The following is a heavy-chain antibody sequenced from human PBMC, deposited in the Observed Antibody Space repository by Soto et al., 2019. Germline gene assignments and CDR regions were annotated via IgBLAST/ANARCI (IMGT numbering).Heavy chain of an antibody. CDR3: ARGPYCSSTSCYTVGDFNY. CDR1: GFTFSSYA. Sequence: EVQLLESGGGLVQPGGSLRLSCAASGFTFSSYAMSWVRQAPGKGLEWVSGISGSGNSTYYADSVKGRFTISRDNSKNTLYLQMNSLRAEDTAVYYCARGPYCSSTSCYTVGDFNYWGQGTLVTVSS. J-gene: IGHJ4*02. V-gene: IGHV3-23*01. CDR2: ISGSGNST. D-gene: IGHD2-2*02.